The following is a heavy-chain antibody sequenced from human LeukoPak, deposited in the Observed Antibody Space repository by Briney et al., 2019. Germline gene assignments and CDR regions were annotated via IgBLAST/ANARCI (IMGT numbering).Heavy chain of an antibody. J-gene: IGHJ4*02. CDR2: INHSRST. V-gene: IGHV4-34*01. D-gene: IGHD6-19*01. CDR3: ARGRIAVAAGELGY. CDR1: GGSFSGYY. Sequence: PSETLSLTCAVYGGSFSGYYWSWIRQPPGRGLEWNGKINHSRSTNYNPSLKSRVTISVDTSKNQFSLRLSSVTAADTAVYYCARGRIAVAAGELGYWGQGTLVTVSS.